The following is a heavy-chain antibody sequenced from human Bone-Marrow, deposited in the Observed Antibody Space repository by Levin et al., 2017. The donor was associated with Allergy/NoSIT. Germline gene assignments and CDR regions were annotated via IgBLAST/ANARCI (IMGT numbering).Heavy chain of an antibody. CDR2: ISSSGDTV. CDR3: ARQGQWLVPWNDALDV. CDR1: GFTFSTFE. Sequence: GESLKISCAASGFTFSTFEMNWVRQAPGKGLEWLSHISSSGDTVVYADSVRGRFTISRDNAQNSVYLQINHLRVEDTAVYFCARQGQWLVPWNDALDVWGQGTMVIVSS. D-gene: IGHD6-19*01. J-gene: IGHJ3*01. V-gene: IGHV3-48*03.